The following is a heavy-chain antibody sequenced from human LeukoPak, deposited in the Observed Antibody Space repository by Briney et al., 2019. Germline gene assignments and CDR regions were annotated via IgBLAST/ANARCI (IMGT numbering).Heavy chain of an antibody. CDR3: ARGRYSSSWYLSSIYYFDY. CDR1: GGSISSYY. V-gene: IGHV4-59*12. J-gene: IGHJ4*02. Sequence: SETLSLTCTVSGGSISSYYWSWIRQSPGKGLECIGYIHYTGSTNYNPSLKSRVTISVDTSKNQFSLKLSSVTAADTAVYYCARGRYSSSWYLSSIYYFDYWGQGTLVTVSS. D-gene: IGHD6-13*01. CDR2: IHYTGST.